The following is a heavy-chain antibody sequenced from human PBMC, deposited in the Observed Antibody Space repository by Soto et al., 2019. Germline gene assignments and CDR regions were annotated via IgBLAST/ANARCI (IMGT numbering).Heavy chain of an antibody. V-gene: IGHV5-10-1*01. Sequence: VESLRISCKGPGYNFTNYLIIWVRQMPGKGLEWMGRIDPSDSYTQYSPSLQGHVTISADKSIGTAYLQWSRLKASDTAMYYCATFSDVWGQGNTVPVSS. CDR3: ATFSDV. CDR2: IDPSDSYT. CDR1: GYNFTNYL. J-gene: IGHJ6*02.